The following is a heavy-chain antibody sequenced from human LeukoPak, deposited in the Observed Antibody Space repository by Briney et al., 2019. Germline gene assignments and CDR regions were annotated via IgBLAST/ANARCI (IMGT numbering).Heavy chain of an antibody. CDR3: ARRTKIAAAGTPDWFDP. CDR1: GYTFTSYG. V-gene: IGHV1-18*01. Sequence: ASVKVSCKASGYTFTSYGISWVRQAPGQGLEWMGWISAYNGNTNYAQKLQGRVTMTTDTSTSTAYMELRSLRSDDTAVYYCARRTKIAAAGTPDWFDPWGQGTLVTVSS. J-gene: IGHJ5*02. CDR2: ISAYNGNT. D-gene: IGHD6-13*01.